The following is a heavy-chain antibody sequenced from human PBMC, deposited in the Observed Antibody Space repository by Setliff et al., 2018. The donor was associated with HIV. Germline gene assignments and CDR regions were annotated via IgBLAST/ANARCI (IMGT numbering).Heavy chain of an antibody. J-gene: IGHJ3*02. D-gene: IGHD6-19*01. CDR1: GFTFDDYG. Sequence: PGESLKISCAASGFTFDDYGMSWVRQAPGKGLEWVSGINWNGGSTGYVDSVKGRFTISRDNAKNSLYLQMNSLRAEDMALYYCVRDKWLVPDTFDIWGQGTMVTVSS. CDR3: VRDKWLVPDTFDI. V-gene: IGHV3-20*04. CDR2: INWNGGST.